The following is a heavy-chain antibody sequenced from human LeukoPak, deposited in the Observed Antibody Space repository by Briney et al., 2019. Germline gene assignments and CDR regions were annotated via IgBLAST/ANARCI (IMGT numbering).Heavy chain of an antibody. Sequence: GGSLRLSCAASGFTFSSYSMNWVRQAPGKGLEWVSSISSSSYIYYADSVKGRFTISRDNAKNSLYLQMNSLRAEDTAVYYCARARTTVTNFDYWGQGTLVTVSS. CDR2: ISSSSYI. CDR1: GFTFSSYS. D-gene: IGHD4-17*01. V-gene: IGHV3-21*01. J-gene: IGHJ4*02. CDR3: ARARTTVTNFDY.